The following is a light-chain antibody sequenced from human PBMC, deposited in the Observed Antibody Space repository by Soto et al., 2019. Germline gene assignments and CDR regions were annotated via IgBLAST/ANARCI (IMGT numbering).Light chain of an antibody. CDR3: QQYGGLPRT. V-gene: IGKV3-20*01. CDR2: GAS. CDR1: ETVSSNQ. Sequence: EIVLTQSPGTLSLSPGERAALSCRASETVSSNQLAWFQQKPGQAPRLLMYGASNRATGIPDRFSGSGSGTDFTLTISRLEPEDFAVYYCQQYGGLPRTFGQGTKVDIK. J-gene: IGKJ1*01.